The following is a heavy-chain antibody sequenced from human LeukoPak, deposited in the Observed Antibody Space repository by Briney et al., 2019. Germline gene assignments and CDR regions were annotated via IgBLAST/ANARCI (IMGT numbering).Heavy chain of an antibody. CDR3: ARHRATDYYYYYMDV. J-gene: IGHJ6*03. CDR1: GYSFTSYW. Sequence: GESLKISCKGSGYSFTSYWIGWVRQMPGKGLEWMGIIYSPSFQGQVTISADKSISTAYLQWSSLKASDTAMYYCARHRATDYYYYYMDVWGKGTTVTVSS. V-gene: IGHV5-51*01. D-gene: IGHD5-12*01. CDR2: IY.